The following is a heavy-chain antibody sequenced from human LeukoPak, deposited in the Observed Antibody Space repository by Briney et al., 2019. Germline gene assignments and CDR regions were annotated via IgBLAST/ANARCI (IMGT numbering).Heavy chain of an antibody. D-gene: IGHD3-22*01. Sequence: PSGTLSLTCAVSGGSISSSSYYWGWIRQPPGKGLEWIGSIYYSGSTYYNPSLKSRVTISVDTSKNQFSLKLSSVTAADTAVYYCARHSHYYDSSGYYYNYYYYYYMDVWGKGTTVTISS. CDR1: GGSISSSSYY. V-gene: IGHV4-39*01. CDR2: IYYSGST. CDR3: ARHSHYYDSSGYYYNYYYYYYMDV. J-gene: IGHJ6*03.